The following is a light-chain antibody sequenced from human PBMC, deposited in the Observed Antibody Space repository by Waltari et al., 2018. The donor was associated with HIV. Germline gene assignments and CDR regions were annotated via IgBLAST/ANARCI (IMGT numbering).Light chain of an antibody. CDR1: SSNIGSNY. CDR2: RNN. CDR3: AAWDDSLSGAV. Sequence: QSVLTQPPSASGTPGQRVTISCSGSSSNIGSNYVYWYQQLPGTAPTLLIYRNNQRPSGVPARFSGSKSGTSASLAISGLRSEDEADYYCAAWDDSLSGAVFGGGTQLTVL. J-gene: IGLJ7*01. V-gene: IGLV1-47*01.